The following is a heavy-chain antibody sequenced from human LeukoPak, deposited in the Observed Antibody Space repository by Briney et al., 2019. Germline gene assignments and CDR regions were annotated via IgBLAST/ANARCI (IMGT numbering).Heavy chain of an antibody. Sequence: SETLSLTCAVYGGSFSGHYWSWIRQPPGKGLEWIGEINHSGSTNYNPSLKSRVTISVDTSKNQFSLKLSSVTAADTAVYYCARLYSSGWYNDAFDIWGQGTMVTVSS. CDR2: INHSGST. V-gene: IGHV4-34*01. D-gene: IGHD6-19*01. CDR3: ARLYSSGWYNDAFDI. J-gene: IGHJ3*02. CDR1: GGSFSGHY.